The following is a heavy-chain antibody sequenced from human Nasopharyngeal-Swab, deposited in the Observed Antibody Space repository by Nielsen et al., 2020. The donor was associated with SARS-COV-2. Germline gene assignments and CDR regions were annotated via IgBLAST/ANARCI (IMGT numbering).Heavy chain of an antibody. J-gene: IGHJ4*02. D-gene: IGHD6-19*01. CDR3: ARFGPGYSSGWYGNDY. CDR2: IIPSGGST. CDR1: GYPFNTYY. Sequence: ASVKVSCRASGYPFNTYYMHWVRQAPGQGPEWMGLIIPSGGSTTYAQRLQGRVTMTRDTSTTTFYMELSSLRFEDTAMYYCARFGPGYSSGWYGNDYWGQGTLVTVSS. V-gene: IGHV1-46*02.